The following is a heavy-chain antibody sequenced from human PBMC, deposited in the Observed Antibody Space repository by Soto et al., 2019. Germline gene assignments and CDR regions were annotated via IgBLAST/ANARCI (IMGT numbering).Heavy chain of an antibody. CDR2: TYHRSKWYN. CDR3: ARTTGHFDS. J-gene: IGHJ4*02. CDR1: GDRVSRNSAA. Sequence: SQTLLLTCSISGDRVSRNSAAWTWIRRSPSRGLEWLGRTYHRSKWYNDYAVSLKSRIVISPDTSKNQFSLQLNSVTPEDTAVYYCARTTGHFDSWGQGTLVTVSS. V-gene: IGHV6-1*01. D-gene: IGHD1-1*01.